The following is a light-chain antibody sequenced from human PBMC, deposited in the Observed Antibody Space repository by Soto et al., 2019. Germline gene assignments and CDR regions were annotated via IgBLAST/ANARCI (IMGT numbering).Light chain of an antibody. V-gene: IGKV1-5*01. CDR3: QQYNTYST. CDR2: DAS. J-gene: IGKJ5*01. Sequence: DIQMSQSPSTLSASVGDSVTSTCRASQNIRNLLAWYQQKPGKAPNPLIYDASSLKSGVPSRFSGSGSGTEFTLTISSLQPDDFATYYCQQYNTYSTFGQGTRPEIK. CDR1: QNIRNL.